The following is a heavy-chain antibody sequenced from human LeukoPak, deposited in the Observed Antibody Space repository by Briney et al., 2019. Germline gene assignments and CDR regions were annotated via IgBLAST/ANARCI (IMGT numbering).Heavy chain of an antibody. CDR3: ARAPAGTLDL. J-gene: IGHJ5*02. V-gene: IGHV1-46*01. D-gene: IGHD6-13*01. CDR2: IRGIGDRP. CDR1: GFTLTNYH. Sequence: ASVKVSCKASGFTLTNYHIHWVRPAPGQGVEWVGLIRGIGDRPDYAQKFQGRVTVTCDTSTSTAYLELWSLKLEDTAMYYCARAPAGTLDLWGQGTLVTVSS.